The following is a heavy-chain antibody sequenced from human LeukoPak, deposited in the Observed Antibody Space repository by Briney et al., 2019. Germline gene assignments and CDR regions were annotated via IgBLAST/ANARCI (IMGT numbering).Heavy chain of an antibody. CDR1: GFTVSGNY. CDR3: ARETFYYGFDV. Sequence: GGSLRLSCAASGFTVSGNYMSWVRQAPGMGLECVSVLYSGGETYYADSVKGRFTISRDNSQNTLYLQMSSLRAEDTAVYYCARETFYYGFDVWGQGTTVTVSS. J-gene: IGHJ6*02. CDR2: LYSGGET. V-gene: IGHV3-66*01.